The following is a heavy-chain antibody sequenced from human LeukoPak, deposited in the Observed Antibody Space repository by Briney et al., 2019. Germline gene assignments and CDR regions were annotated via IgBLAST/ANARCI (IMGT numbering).Heavy chain of an antibody. CDR1: GYTFTGYY. D-gene: IGHD5-24*01. V-gene: IGHV1-2*02. CDR2: INPNSGGT. Sequence: GASVKVSCKASGYTFTGYYMHWVRQAPGQGLEWMGWINPNSGGTNYAQKLQGRVTMTRDTSISTAYMELSRLRSDDTAVYYCAGGRDGYNFVDYWGQGTLVTVSS. J-gene: IGHJ4*02. CDR3: AGGRDGYNFVDY.